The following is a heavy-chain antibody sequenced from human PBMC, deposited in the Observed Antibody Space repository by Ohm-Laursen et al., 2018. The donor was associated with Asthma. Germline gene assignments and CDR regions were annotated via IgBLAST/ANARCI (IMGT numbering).Heavy chain of an antibody. V-gene: IGHV3-33*01. Sequence: SLRLSCTASGFTFSSYGMHWVRQAPGKGLEWVAVIWYDGSNKYYADSVKGRFTISRDNSKNTLYLQMNSLRAEDTAVYYCARDPSSSWSYGMDVWGQGTTVTVSS. CDR1: GFTFSSYG. CDR2: IWYDGSNK. CDR3: ARDPSSSWSYGMDV. D-gene: IGHD6-13*01. J-gene: IGHJ6*02.